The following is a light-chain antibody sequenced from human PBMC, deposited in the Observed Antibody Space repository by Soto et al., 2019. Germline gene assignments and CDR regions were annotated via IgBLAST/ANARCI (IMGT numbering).Light chain of an antibody. V-gene: IGLV1-44*01. CDR2: SNN. J-gene: IGLJ1*01. Sequence: QSVLTQPPSASGTPGQRVTISCSGSSSNIGSNTVNCYQQLPGTAPKLLIYSNNQRPSGVPDRFSGSKSGTSASLAISGLQSEDEADYYCAAWDDSLNGQGYVFGTATKVTV. CDR3: AAWDDSLNGQGYV. CDR1: SSNIGSNT.